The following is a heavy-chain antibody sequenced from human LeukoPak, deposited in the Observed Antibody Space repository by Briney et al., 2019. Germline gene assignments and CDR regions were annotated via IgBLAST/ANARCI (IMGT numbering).Heavy chain of an antibody. CDR1: GYTFTSYA. Sequence: ASVKVSCKASGYTFTSYAMHWVRQAPGQRLEWMGWINAGNGNTKYSQKFQGKVTITRDTSASTAYMELSSLRSEDTAVYYCAKENNDFLTPDYGGQGPLVTVSS. CDR3: AKENNDFLTPDY. J-gene: IGHJ4*02. CDR2: INAGNGNT. D-gene: IGHD3-9*01. V-gene: IGHV1-3*01.